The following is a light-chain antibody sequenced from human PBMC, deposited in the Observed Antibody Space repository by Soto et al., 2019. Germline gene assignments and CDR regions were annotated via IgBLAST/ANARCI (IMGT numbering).Light chain of an antibody. V-gene: IGKV3-20*01. CDR3: QQYGSSPATYA. Sequence: EIVLTQSPGTLSLSPGERATLSCRASQSISSDYLAWYQQKPCQAPSLLIYGASTRATDIPDRFSGSGSGRDFSLSITRLEPEDLAVYYCQQYGSSPATYAFGQGTMLEIK. CDR2: GAS. CDR1: QSISSDY. J-gene: IGKJ2*01.